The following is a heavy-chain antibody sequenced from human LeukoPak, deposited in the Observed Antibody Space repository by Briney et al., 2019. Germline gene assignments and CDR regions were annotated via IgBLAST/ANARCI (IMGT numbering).Heavy chain of an antibody. CDR1: GYSINNGYY. J-gene: IGHJ4*02. V-gene: IGHV4-38-2*02. CDR2: MYHSGST. D-gene: IGHD1-26*01. Sequence: SETLSLTCTVSGYSINNGYYLGWTRQPPRKGLEWIGSMYHSGSTYYKPSLQSRVTISVDTSKNQFSLKLSSVTAADRAVYYCARLNAWGWELLPYFVYWGEGTLVSVSS. CDR3: ARLNAWGWELLPYFVY.